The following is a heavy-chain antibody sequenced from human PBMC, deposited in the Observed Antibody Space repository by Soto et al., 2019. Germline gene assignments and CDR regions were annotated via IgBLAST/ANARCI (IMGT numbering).Heavy chain of an antibody. V-gene: IGHV1-8*01. CDR2: MNPDSDKT. CDR3: ARPGARYCGGDCYSSH. D-gene: IGHD2-21*02. CDR1: GYMFSNYD. J-gene: IGHJ1*01. Sequence: ASVRVSCKASGYMFSNYDIIWVRQATGQGLEWMGWMNPDSDKTDYAQKFQGRVTMTGNTSISTAYMELTALTYEDTAIYYCARPGARYCGGDCYSSHWGPAPMVTFSS.